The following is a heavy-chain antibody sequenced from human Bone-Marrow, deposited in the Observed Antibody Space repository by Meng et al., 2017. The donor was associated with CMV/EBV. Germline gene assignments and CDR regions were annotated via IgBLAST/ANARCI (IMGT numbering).Heavy chain of an antibody. CDR3: ARDMGREYQLLSFYYYGMDV. D-gene: IGHD2-2*01. CDR1: GFTFSSYA. J-gene: IGHJ6*02. V-gene: IGHV3-30*04. CDR2: ISYDGSNK. Sequence: GESLKISCAASGFTFSSYAMHWVRQAPGKGLEWVAVISYDGSNKYYADSVKGRFTISRDNSKNTLYLQMNSLRAEDTAVYYCARDMGREYQLLSFYYYGMDVWGQGTTVTVSS.